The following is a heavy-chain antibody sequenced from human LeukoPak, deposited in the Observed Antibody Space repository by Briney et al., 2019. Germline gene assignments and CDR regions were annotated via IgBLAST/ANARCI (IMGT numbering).Heavy chain of an antibody. CDR3: ARVPLGGGSSWYWFDP. J-gene: IGHJ5*02. CDR2: INGGNGNT. CDR1: GYTFTSYA. V-gene: IGHV1-3*01. D-gene: IGHD6-13*01. Sequence: ASVKVSCKASGYTFTSYAMYWVRQAPGQRLEWMGWINGGNGNTKYSQNFQGRVTITRDTSASTAYMELSSLRSEDTAVYYCARVPLGGGSSWYWFDPWGQGTLVTVSS.